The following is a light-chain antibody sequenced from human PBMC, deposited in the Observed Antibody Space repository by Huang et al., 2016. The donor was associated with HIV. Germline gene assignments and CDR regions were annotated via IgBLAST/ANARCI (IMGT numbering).Light chain of an antibody. CDR3: QQYYSTRT. CDR1: QSVLYSSNNKNY. Sequence: DIVMTQSPDSLAVSLGEKATINCKSSQSVLYSSNNKNYLAWYQQKPGQPPKLLIYCESTRESGVPDRFSGSGSGTDFTLTISSLQAEDVAVYYCQQYYSTRTFGQGTKVEIK. CDR2: CES. V-gene: IGKV4-1*01. J-gene: IGKJ1*01.